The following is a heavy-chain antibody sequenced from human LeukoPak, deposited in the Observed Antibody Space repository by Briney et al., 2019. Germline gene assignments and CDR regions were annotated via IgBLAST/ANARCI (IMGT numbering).Heavy chain of an antibody. Sequence: PGGSLRLSCAASGFTFSSYSMNWVRQAPGKGLEWVSSISSSSSYIYYADSVKGRFTISRDNAKNSLYLQMNSLRAEDTAVYYCAKGSSSGWYGEGAFDIWGQGTMVTVSS. CDR3: AKGSSSGWYGEGAFDI. CDR2: ISSSSSYI. V-gene: IGHV3-21*01. CDR1: GFTFSSYS. D-gene: IGHD6-19*01. J-gene: IGHJ3*02.